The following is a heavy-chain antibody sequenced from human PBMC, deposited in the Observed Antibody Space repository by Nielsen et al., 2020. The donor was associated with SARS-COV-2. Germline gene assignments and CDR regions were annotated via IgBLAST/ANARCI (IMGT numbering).Heavy chain of an antibody. D-gene: IGHD2-2*01. CDR2: VSHSGSI. CDR1: GGSVSSNDW. V-gene: IGHV4-4*02. Sequence: SETLSLTCAVSGGSVSSNDWWTWVRQSPGKGLEWIGEVSHSGSINYNPSLKSRVTLSMDKSKRQFSLRLTSVSAADTAVYFCARGDLVVVPSPILGLGPFFYYFYLDVWGKGTTVIFSS. CDR3: ARGDLVVVPSPILGLGPFFYYFYLDV. J-gene: IGHJ6*03.